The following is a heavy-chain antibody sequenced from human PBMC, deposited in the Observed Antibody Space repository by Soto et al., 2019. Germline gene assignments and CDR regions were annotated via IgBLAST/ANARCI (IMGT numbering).Heavy chain of an antibody. CDR2: IYYSGST. V-gene: IGHV4-31*03. CDR1: GGSISNGGYY. J-gene: IGHJ6*02. Sequence: PSETLSLTCTVSGGSISNGGYYWTWIRQQPGKGLEWIGYIYYSGSTYYNPSLKSRVTISVDTSKNQFSLKLTSVTAADTAVYYCARDVTDFWSGHEGMDVWGQGTTVTVSS. D-gene: IGHD3-3*01. CDR3: ARDVTDFWSGHEGMDV.